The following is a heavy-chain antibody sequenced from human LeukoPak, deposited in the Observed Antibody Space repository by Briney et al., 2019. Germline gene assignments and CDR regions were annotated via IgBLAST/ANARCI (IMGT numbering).Heavy chain of an antibody. CDR3: AHAGYYYYYMDV. V-gene: IGHV3-48*03. J-gene: IGHJ6*03. CDR2: ISSSGSTI. Sequence: AGGSLRLSCAASGFTFSSYEMNWVRQAPGKGLEWVSYISSSGSTIYYADSVKGRFTISRDNAKNSLYLQMNSLRAEDTAVYYCAHAGYYYYYMDVWGKGTTVTVSS. CDR1: GFTFSSYE. D-gene: IGHD1-1*01.